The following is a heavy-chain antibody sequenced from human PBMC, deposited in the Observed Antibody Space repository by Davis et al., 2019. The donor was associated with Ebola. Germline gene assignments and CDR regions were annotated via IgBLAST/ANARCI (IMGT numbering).Heavy chain of an antibody. CDR2: INSDGSST. CDR1: GFTFSSYW. D-gene: IGHD3-10*01. CDR3: ARDLLLWFGGLLDSTGGMDV. Sequence: GESLKISCAASGFTFSSYWMHWVRQAPGKGLVWVSRINSDGSSTSYADSVKGRFTISRDNAKNTLYLQMNSLRAEDTAVYYCARDLLLWFGGLLDSTGGMDVWGQGTTVTVSS. J-gene: IGHJ6*02. V-gene: IGHV3-74*01.